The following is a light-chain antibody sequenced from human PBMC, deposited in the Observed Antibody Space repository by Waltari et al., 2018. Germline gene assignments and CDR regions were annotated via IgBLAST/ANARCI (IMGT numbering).Light chain of an antibody. CDR1: QNINRY. V-gene: IGKV1-39*01. J-gene: IGKJ1*01. CDR2: ATS. CDR3: HQTYRTPRT. Sequence: DIQMTQSPSSLSASVGDRITITCRPSQNINRYLNWYQQKPGKAPKLLIYATSTLQTGVPSRFSATGSGTDFTLTISSLQPEDFSTYYCHQTYRTPRTFGQGTKVEIK.